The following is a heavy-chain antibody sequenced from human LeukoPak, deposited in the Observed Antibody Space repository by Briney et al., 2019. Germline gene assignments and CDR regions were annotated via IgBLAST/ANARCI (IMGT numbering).Heavy chain of an antibody. CDR1: GFTFSSYG. V-gene: IGHV3-30*18. J-gene: IGHJ4*02. Sequence: SGGSLRLSCAASGFTFSSYGMHWVRQAPGKGLEWVAVISYDGSNKYYADSVKGRFTISRDNSKNTLYLQMNSLRAEDTAVYYCAKEDQRYCTNGVCYPRYWGQGTLVTVSS. D-gene: IGHD2-8*01. CDR2: ISYDGSNK. CDR3: AKEDQRYCTNGVCYPRY.